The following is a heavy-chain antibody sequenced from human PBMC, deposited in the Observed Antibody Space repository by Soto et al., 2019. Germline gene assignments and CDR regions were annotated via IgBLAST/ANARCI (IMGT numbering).Heavy chain of an antibody. CDR1: GFTFRTYT. Sequence: PGGSLRLSCVASGFTFRTYTMNWVRQAPGKGLEWVSGIRGFSPYTFYAESVKGRFTISRDNAKNSLYLQMNSLGVEDTAVYYCAXDRGYDAHDYYYNAMDVWGQGTTVTVSS. V-gene: IGHV3-21*01. D-gene: IGHD2-15*01. J-gene: IGHJ6*02. CDR2: IRGFSPYT. CDR3: AXDRGYDAHDYYYNAMDV.